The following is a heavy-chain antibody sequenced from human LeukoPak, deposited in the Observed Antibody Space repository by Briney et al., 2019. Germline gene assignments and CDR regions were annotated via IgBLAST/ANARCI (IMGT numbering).Heavy chain of an antibody. CDR1: GYTFTSYG. J-gene: IGHJ4*02. CDR2: ISAYNGNT. V-gene: IGHV1-18*01. Sequence: VASVKVSCKASGYTFTSYGISLVRQAPGQGLEWMGWISAYNGNTNYAQKLQGRVTMTTDTSTNTAYMELRSLRSDDTAVYYCARDQGVIVTSLFDYWGQGTLVTVSS. D-gene: IGHD3-22*01. CDR3: ARDQGVIVTSLFDY.